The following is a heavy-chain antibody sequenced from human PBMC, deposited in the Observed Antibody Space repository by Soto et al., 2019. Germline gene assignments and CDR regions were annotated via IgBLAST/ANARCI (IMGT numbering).Heavy chain of an antibody. D-gene: IGHD3-3*01. Sequence: SVKVSCKASGGTFSSYAISWVRQAPGQGLEWMGGIIPIFGTANYAQKFQGRVTITADESTSTAYMELSSLRSEDTAVYYCASTSDHLWSGYYRGRDYYYGMDVWGQGTTVTV. J-gene: IGHJ6*02. CDR3: ASTSDHLWSGYYRGRDYYYGMDV. V-gene: IGHV1-69*13. CDR1: GGTFSSYA. CDR2: IIPIFGTA.